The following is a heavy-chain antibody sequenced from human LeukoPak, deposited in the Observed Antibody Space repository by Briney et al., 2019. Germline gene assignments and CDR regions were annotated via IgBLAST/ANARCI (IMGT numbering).Heavy chain of an antibody. J-gene: IGHJ2*01. Sequence: ASETLSLTCAVYGGSFSGYYWSWIRQPPGKGLEWIGEINQSGSTNYSPSLKSRVTISVDTSKNQFSLKLSSVTAADTAVYYCARGPYSSSWRNFYWYFDLWGRGTLVTVSS. D-gene: IGHD6-13*01. CDR1: GGSFSGYY. V-gene: IGHV4-34*01. CDR2: INQSGST. CDR3: ARGPYSSSWRNFYWYFDL.